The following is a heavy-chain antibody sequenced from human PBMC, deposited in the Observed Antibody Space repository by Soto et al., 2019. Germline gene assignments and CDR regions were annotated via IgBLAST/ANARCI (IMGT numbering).Heavy chain of an antibody. Sequence: QVQLVQSGAEEKKPGASVKLACKASGYTFTSYAMTWVRQAPGQRLEWIGWINAGNGNTKYSQKFQGRVTITRDTSASTAYMELSSLRSEDTAVYYCARVVAPYYVDYWGPVTLGSVSS. J-gene: IGHJ4*02. CDR2: INAGNGNT. V-gene: IGHV1-3*05. D-gene: IGHD2-15*01. CDR3: ARVVAPYYVDY. CDR1: GYTFTSYA.